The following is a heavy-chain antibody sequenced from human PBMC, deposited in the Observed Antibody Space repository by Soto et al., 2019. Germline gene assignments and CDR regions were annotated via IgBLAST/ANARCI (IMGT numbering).Heavy chain of an antibody. J-gene: IGHJ6*02. CDR2: ISGSGGST. CDR3: AKDKRTIFGVVIFYGMDV. Sequence: AGSLRLSCAASGFTFSSYAMSWVRQAPGKGLEWVSAISGSGGSTYYADSVKGRFTISRDNSKNTLYLQMNSLRAEDTAVYYCAKDKRTIFGVVIFYGMDVWGQGTTVTVSS. V-gene: IGHV3-23*01. CDR1: GFTFSSYA. D-gene: IGHD3-3*01.